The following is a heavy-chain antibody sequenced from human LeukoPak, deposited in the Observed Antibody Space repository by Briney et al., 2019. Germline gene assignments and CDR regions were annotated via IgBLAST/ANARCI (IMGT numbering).Heavy chain of an antibody. J-gene: IGHJ4*02. CDR3: AKSKSNDY. Sequence: GGSLRLSCAASGITFSSYAMNWVRQAPGKGLEWVSVISAGGGSTYYADSVKGRFTISRDNSKNTLYLQMDSLRAEDTAVYYCAKSKSNDYWGQGTLVTVPS. CDR1: GITFSSYA. V-gene: IGHV3-23*01. CDR2: ISAGGGST.